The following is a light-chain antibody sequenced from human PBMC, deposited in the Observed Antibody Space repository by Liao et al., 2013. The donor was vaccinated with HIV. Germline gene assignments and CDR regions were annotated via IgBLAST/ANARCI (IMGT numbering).Light chain of an antibody. V-gene: IGLV3-21*01. J-gene: IGLJ2*01. CDR1: YIGNKG. CDR2: YDS. CDR3: QAWDSSTTVV. Sequence: SYVLSQPPSVSVAPGETATFTCGGNYIGNKGVYWYQQRPGQAPVMVISYDSQRPSGIPERFSGSNSGNTATLTISGTQAMDEADYYCQAWDSSTTVVFGGGTKLTVL.